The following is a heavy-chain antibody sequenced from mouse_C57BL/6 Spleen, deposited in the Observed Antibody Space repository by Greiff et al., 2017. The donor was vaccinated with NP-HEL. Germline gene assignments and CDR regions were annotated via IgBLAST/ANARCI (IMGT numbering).Heavy chain of an antibody. D-gene: IGHD2-2*01. CDR2: IYPGDGDT. CDR1: GYAFSSYW. V-gene: IGHV1-80*01. J-gene: IGHJ2*01. CDR3: ARRSTMVTLDY. Sequence: QVHVKQSGAELVKPGASVKISCKASGYAFSSYWMNWVKQRPGKGLEWIGQIYPGDGDTNYNGKFKGKATLTADKSSSTAYMQLSSLTSEDSAVYFCARRSTMVTLDYWGQGTTRTVSS.